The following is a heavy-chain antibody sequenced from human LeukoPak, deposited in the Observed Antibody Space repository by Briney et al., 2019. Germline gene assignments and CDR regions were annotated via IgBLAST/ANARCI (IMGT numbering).Heavy chain of an antibody. CDR3: ARGADESDAFDI. J-gene: IGHJ3*02. CDR1: GYTFTSYD. CDR2: MNPNRGNT. Sequence: GASVKVSCKASGYTFTSYDINWVRQATGQGLEWMGWMNPNRGNTGYAQKFQGRVTITRNTSISTAYMELSSLRSEDTAVYYCARGADESDAFDIWGQGTMVTVSS. V-gene: IGHV1-8*03.